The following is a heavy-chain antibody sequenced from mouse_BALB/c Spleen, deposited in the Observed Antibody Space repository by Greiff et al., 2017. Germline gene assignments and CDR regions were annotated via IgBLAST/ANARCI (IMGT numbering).Heavy chain of an antibody. Sequence: VQLQESGAELMKPGASVKISCKATGYTFSSYWIEWVKQRPGHGLEWIGEILPGSGSTNYNEKFKGKATFTADTSSNTAYMQLSSLTSEDSAVYYCARSYYRYYDDWFAYWGQGTLVTVSA. V-gene: IGHV1-9*01. D-gene: IGHD2-14*01. CDR2: ILPGSGST. J-gene: IGHJ3*01. CDR1: GYTFSSYW. CDR3: ARSYYRYYDDWFAY.